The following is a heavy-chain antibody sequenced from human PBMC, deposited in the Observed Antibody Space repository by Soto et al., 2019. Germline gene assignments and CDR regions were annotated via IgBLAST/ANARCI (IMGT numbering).Heavy chain of an antibody. J-gene: IGHJ6*02. D-gene: IGHD2-2*01. CDR1: GFTFNTYS. CDR3: ARDPAGSTRPYYYGMDV. CDR2: ISSRNSFI. V-gene: IGHV3-21*01. Sequence: LRLSCAASGFTFNTYSTNWVRQAPGKGLEWVSFISSRNSFIYYADSVRGRFTISRDNAKNSVFLQMNSLRVEDTAVYYCARDPAGSTRPYYYGMDVWGQGTTVTVSS.